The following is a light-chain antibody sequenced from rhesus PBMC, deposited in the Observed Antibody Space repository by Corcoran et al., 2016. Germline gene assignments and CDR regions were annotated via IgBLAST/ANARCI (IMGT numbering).Light chain of an antibody. J-gene: IGKJ1*01. V-gene: IGKV1-25*01. Sequence: DIQMTQSPSSVSASVGDRVTITCRASQGISSYLAWYQQKPGKNTKLLIYYATTLQSGVPARFSGSGSGTEVTLTSRSLQPEDFATYYCQRYNSLPWTFGQGTKVEIK. CDR1: QGISSY. CDR3: QRYNSLPWT. CDR2: YAT.